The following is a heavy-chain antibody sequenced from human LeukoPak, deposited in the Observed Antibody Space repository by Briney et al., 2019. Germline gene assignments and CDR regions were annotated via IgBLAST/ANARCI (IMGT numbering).Heavy chain of an antibody. Sequence: ASVKVSCKASGYTFTSYSMHWVRQAPGQGLEWMGIINPNGGSTIYAQKFQGRVTMTGDTSTSTVYMDLTSLRSEDTAVYYCARGGMVRDRRHFQFDHWGHGTLVTVSS. CDR3: ARGGMVRDRRHFQFDH. V-gene: IGHV1-46*01. CDR2: INPNGGST. CDR1: GYTFTSYS. D-gene: IGHD3-10*01. J-gene: IGHJ4*01.